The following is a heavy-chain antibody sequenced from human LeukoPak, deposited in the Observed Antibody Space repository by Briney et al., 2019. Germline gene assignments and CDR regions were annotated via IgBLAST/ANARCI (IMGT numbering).Heavy chain of an antibody. V-gene: IGHV3-66*01. J-gene: IGHJ4*02. Sequence: GGSLRLSCVASGFTFRSNFMSWVRQAPGRGLEWVAVIYSGGSTDYADSVKGRFSISRDNSNNTLYLQMNSQRAEDTALYYCASVYESYWGQGTLVTVSS. CDR2: IYSGGST. CDR1: GFTFRSNF. D-gene: IGHD2-8*01. CDR3: ASVYESY.